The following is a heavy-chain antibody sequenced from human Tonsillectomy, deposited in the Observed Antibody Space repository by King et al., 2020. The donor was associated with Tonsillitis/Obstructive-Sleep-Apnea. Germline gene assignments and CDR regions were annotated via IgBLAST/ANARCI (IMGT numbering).Heavy chain of an antibody. D-gene: IGHD3-9*01. CDR3: GSDGEDYGILACSQLCVDY. CDR2: ISSSSSYI. J-gene: IGHJ4*02. V-gene: IGHV3-21*01. CDR1: GFTFSSYS. Sequence: QLVQSGGGLVKPGGSLRLSCAASGFTFSSYSMNWVRQAPGKGLEWVSSISSSSSYIYYADSVKGRFTISRDNAKNSLYLQMNSLRDEDTAVYYCGSDGEDYGILACSQLCVDYCGAATLVTVSP.